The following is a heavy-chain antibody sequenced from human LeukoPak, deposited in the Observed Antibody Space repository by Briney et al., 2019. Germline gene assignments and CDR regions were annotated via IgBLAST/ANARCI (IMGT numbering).Heavy chain of an antibody. V-gene: IGHV3-7*04. J-gene: IGHJ4*02. CDR1: GFTLSSYW. CDR2: IKQDGSEK. Sequence: GGPLSLLCTASGFTLSSYWMTWLRQAQGKGIEWVANIKQDGSEKYYVDSVKGRFTISRDNAKNSLYLQMNSLRADDTAVYYCARGRTWSDYWGQGTLVTVSS. D-gene: IGHD1-1*01. CDR3: ARGRTWSDY.